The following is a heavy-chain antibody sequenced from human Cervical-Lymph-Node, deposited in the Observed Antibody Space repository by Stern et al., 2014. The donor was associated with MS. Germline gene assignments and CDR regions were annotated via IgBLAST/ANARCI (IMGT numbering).Heavy chain of an antibody. CDR2: VIPIFRTT. Sequence: QVQLVQSGAEVKSPGSSVKISCKASGGTPGNYAISWVRQAPGQGLEWMGEVIPIFRTTNYARKFQGRVTITADQSTTTTYMELSSLTSEDTAIYYCARSPGGHRRYFDFWGQGTLVTVSS. D-gene: IGHD3-16*02. CDR1: GGTPGNYA. V-gene: IGHV1-69*01. CDR3: ARSPGGHRRYFDF. J-gene: IGHJ4*02.